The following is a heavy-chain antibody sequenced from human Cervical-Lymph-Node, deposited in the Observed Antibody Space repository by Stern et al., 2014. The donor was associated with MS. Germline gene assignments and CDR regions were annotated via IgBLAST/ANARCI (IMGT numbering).Heavy chain of an antibody. CDR1: GYSFSSYW. V-gene: IGHV5-51*01. D-gene: IGHD3-22*01. CDR2: IYPCDSDT. J-gene: IGHJ2*01. CDR3: ARFTTGSYYYFDL. Sequence: EVQLVQSGAEMKKPGESLKISCKGSGYSFSSYWIGWVRQMPGKGLEWMGIIYPCDSDTRYSPSFQGQVTISADKSIRTAYLQWSSLKASDTAMYYCARFTTGSYYYFDLWGRGTLVTVSS.